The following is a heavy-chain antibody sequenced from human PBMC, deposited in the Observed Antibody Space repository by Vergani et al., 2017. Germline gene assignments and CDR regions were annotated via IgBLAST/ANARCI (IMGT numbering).Heavy chain of an antibody. V-gene: IGHV3-33*01. J-gene: IGHJ4*02. Sequence: QVQLVESGGGVVQPGRSLRLSCTPSSFELGDYGMHWVRQAPGRGLEWVSMTWYEGNNNYYADSVKGRCTISKDISKNTLYLQMNSLRGDDTAVYYCARETRDTPSSLYYWVQGTLVTVSS. CDR3: ARETRDTPSSLYY. CDR1: SFELGDYG. CDR2: TWYEGNNN. D-gene: IGHD5-24*01.